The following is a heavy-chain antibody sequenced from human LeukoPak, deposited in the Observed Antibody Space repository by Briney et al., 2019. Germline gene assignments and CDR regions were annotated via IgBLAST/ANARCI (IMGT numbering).Heavy chain of an antibody. Sequence: GGSLRLSCAASGLTFSGSAMHWVRQASGKGLEWVGRIRSKANSYATAYAASVKGRFTISRDDSKNTAYLQMNSLKTEDTAVYYCTRRVTAMANWGQGTLVTVSS. D-gene: IGHD5-18*01. J-gene: IGHJ4*02. V-gene: IGHV3-73*01. CDR3: TRRVTAMAN. CDR1: GLTFSGSA. CDR2: IRSKANSYAT.